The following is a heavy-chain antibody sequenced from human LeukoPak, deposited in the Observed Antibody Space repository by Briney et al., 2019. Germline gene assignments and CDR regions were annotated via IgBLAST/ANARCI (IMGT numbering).Heavy chain of an antibody. CDR1: GGSISSYY. CDR3: ATRYNHYDSSGYYSETFDY. Sequence: SETLSLTCTVSGGSISSYYWSWIRQPAGKGLEWIGRIYTSGSTNYNPSLKSRVTMSVDTSKNQFSLKLSSVTAEDTAVYYCATRYNHYDSSGYYSETFDYWGQGTLVTVSS. D-gene: IGHD3-22*01. J-gene: IGHJ4*02. V-gene: IGHV4-4*07. CDR2: IYTSGST.